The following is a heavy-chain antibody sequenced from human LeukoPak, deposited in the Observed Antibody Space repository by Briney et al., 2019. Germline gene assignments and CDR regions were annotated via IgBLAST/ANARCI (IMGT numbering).Heavy chain of an antibody. CDR3: ARDLGVMVRAFDI. V-gene: IGHV4-59*01. CDR2: IYYSGST. J-gene: IGHJ3*02. Sequence: SETLSLTCTVSGGSISSYYWSWIRQPPGKRLEWIGYIYYSGSTSYNPSLKSRVTISVDTSKNQISLKLSSVTAADTAAYYCARDLGVMVRAFDIWGQGTMVTVSS. CDR1: GGSISSYY. D-gene: IGHD5-18*01.